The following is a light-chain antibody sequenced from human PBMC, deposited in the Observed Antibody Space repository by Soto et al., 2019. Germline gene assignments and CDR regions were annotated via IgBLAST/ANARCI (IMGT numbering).Light chain of an antibody. CDR3: QQYNSYSQT. CDR2: DAS. CDR1: QSISSW. Sequence: SQMTKYPSSLSASVGDRVTITCLASQSISSWLAWYQQKPGKAPKLLIYDASSLESGVPSRFSGSGSGTEFTLTISSLQPDVFATYYCQQYNSYSQTFGQGTKVDIK. J-gene: IGKJ1*01. V-gene: IGKV1-5*01.